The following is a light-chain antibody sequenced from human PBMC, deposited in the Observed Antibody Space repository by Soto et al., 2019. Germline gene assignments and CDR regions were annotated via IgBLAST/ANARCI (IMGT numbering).Light chain of an antibody. J-gene: IGKJ4*01. V-gene: IGKV3-11*01. CDR3: QQRSSWRVT. Sequence: EIVLTQFPATLSLSPGERATLSCRASQSVSTFLAWYQQKPGQAPRLVVYDASKRATGIPARFSGSGSGTDFTLTISSLEPEDSAVYYCQQRSSWRVTFGGGTKVEIK. CDR2: DAS. CDR1: QSVSTF.